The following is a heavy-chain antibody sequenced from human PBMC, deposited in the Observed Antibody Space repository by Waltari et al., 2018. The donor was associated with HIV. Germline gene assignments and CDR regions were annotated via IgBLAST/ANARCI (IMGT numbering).Heavy chain of an antibody. CDR3: ARIWYYDILTGYYPNYFDY. CDR1: GGSISSYY. V-gene: IGHV4-59*01. D-gene: IGHD3-9*01. Sequence: QVQLQESGPGLVKPSETLSLTCTVSGGSISSYYWSWIRQPPGTGLEWIGYIYYSGSTNYNPALKSRVTISVDTSKNQFSLKLSSVTAADTAVYYCARIWYYDILTGYYPNYFDYWGQGTLVTVSS. CDR2: IYYSGST. J-gene: IGHJ4*02.